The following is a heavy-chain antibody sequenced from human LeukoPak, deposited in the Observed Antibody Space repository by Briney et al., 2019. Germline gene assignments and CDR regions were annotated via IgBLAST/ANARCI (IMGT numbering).Heavy chain of an antibody. CDR3: ARGAAGRPDRFDY. CDR2: IYHSGST. J-gene: IGHJ4*02. Sequence: SETLSLTCAVSGGSISSSNWWSWVRQPPGKGLEWIGEIYHSGSTYYNPSLKSRVTISVDTSKNQFSLKLSSVTAADTAVYYCARGAAGRPDRFDYWGQGTLVTVSS. CDR1: GGSISSSNW. V-gene: IGHV4-4*02. D-gene: IGHD6-13*01.